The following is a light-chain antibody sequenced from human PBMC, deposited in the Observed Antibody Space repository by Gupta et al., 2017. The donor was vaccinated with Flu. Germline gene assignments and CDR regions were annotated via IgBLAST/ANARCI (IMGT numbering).Light chain of an antibody. J-gene: IGLJ2*01. CDR3: SSYTSSKTLV. CDR2: EVN. Sequence: SRDVGGYNYVAWYQQHPGRAPKLMISEVNIRPSGVSHRFSGSKSGNTASLSISGLQPEDEANYYCSSYTSSKTLVFGGGTKVTV. CDR1: SRDVGGYNY. V-gene: IGLV2-14*01.